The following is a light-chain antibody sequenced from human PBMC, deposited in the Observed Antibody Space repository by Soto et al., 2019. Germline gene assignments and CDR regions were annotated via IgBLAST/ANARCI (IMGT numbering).Light chain of an antibody. CDR3: HQRQSWPRT. CDR1: QAVNTR. Sequence: EIVLTHSPATLSSFPCDRVTLSYRASQAVNTRLAWYQHKPGQAPRLLIYLTSNRAAGIPARFSGSGSETDFTLTISDVEPEDFAVYYCHQRQSWPRTFGQGTKVDTK. J-gene: IGKJ1*01. CDR2: LTS. V-gene: IGKV3-11*01.